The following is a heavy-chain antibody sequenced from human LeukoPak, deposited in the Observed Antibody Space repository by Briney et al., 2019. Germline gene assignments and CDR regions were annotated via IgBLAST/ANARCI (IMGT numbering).Heavy chain of an antibody. CDR2: ISSSGSTI. CDR1: GFTFSDYY. V-gene: IGHV3-11*01. J-gene: IGHJ4*02. Sequence: GGSLRLSCAASGFTFSDYYMSWIRQAPGKGLEWVSYISSSGSTIYYADSVKGRFTISRDNAKNSLYLQMNSLRAEDTAVYYCARSYCSGGSCYSVRYYFDYWGQGTLVTVSS. CDR3: ARSYCSGGSCYSVRYYFDY. D-gene: IGHD2-15*01.